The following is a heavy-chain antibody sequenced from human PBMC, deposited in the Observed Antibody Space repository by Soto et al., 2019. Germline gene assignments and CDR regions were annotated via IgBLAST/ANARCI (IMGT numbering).Heavy chain of an antibody. D-gene: IGHD4-17*01. CDR3: ARDLGDDYGDYYYYYGMDV. CDR1: GFTFSSYG. CDR2: IWYDGSNK. J-gene: IGHJ6*02. Sequence: QVQLVESGGGVVQPGRSLRLSCAASGFTFSSYGMHWVRQAPGKGLEWVAVIWYDGSNKYYADSVKGRFTISRDNSKNTLYLQMNSLRAEDTAVYYCARDLGDDYGDYYYYYGMDVWGQGTTVTVSS. V-gene: IGHV3-33*01.